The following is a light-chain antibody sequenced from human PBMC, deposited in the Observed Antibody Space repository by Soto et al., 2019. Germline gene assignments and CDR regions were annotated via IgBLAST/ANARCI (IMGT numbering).Light chain of an antibody. CDR3: SAYAGSNTPRWL. CDR1: SSDVGSYTY. J-gene: IGLJ3*02. Sequence: QSALTQPPSASGSPGQSVTISCTGTSSDVGSYTYVSWYQQHPGRVPKLLIYEVNQRPSGVPDRFSGSKSDNTATLTVSGLQADDEAHYYCSAYAGSNTPRWLFGGGTKLTVL. CDR2: EVN. V-gene: IGLV2-8*01.